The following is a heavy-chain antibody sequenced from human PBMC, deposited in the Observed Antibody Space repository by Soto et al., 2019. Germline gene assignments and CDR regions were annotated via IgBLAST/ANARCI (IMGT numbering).Heavy chain of an antibody. CDR1: GGTFTNYA. D-gene: IGHD5-18*01. V-gene: IGHV1-69*13. Sequence: GASVKVSCKASGGTFTNYAVSWVRQAPGQGLEWMGGMIPIFGTANYAQKFQGRVTITADESTSTAYMELSNLRSEDTALYYCARVAYTSMTTHWFDCWGQGXLVTVS. CDR3: ARVAYTSMTTHWFDC. J-gene: IGHJ5*01. CDR2: MIPIFGTA.